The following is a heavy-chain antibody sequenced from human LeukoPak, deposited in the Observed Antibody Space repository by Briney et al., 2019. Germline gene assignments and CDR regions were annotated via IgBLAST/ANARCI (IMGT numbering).Heavy chain of an antibody. D-gene: IGHD2-2*01. CDR3: ARGYCSSTSCHELFDY. CDR1: GYTFTSYY. CDR2: INPSGGST. J-gene: IGHJ4*02. V-gene: IGHV1-46*01. Sequence: GASVKVSCKASGYTFTSYYMHWVRQAPGQGLEWMGIINPSGGSTSYAQKFQSRVTMTRGTSTSTVYMELSSLRSEDTAVYYCARGYCSSTSCHELFDYWGQGTLVTVSS.